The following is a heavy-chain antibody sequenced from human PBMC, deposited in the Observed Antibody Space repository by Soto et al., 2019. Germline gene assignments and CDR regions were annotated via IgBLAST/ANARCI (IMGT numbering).Heavy chain of an antibody. Sequence: EVQLVESGGGLVQPGGSLRLSCAASGFTFSDHYMDWVRQAPGKGLEWVGRSKNKANSYITEYAASVKGRFTISRDDSKNSRHLQMNSLKTEDTAVYYCATTYSYVLDVWGQGTTVTVSS. J-gene: IGHJ6*02. CDR3: ATTYSYVLDV. V-gene: IGHV3-72*01. CDR1: GFTFSDHY. CDR2: SKNKANSYIT.